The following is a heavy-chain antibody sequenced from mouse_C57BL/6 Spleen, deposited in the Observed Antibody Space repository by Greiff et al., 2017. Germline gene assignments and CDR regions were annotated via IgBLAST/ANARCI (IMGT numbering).Heavy chain of an antibody. V-gene: IGHV1-74*01. CDR1: GYTFTSYW. CDR2: IHPSDSDT. Sequence: VQLQQPGAELVKPGASVKVSCKASGYTFTSYWMHWVKQRPGQGLEWIGRIHPSDSDTNYNQKFKGKATLTVDKSSSTAYMQLGSLTSEDSAVDYCAIGGGGGYFDYWGKGTTLTVSS. CDR3: AIGGGGGYFDY. J-gene: IGHJ2*01.